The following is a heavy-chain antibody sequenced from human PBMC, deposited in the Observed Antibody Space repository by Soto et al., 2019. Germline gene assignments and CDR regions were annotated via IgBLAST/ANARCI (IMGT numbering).Heavy chain of an antibody. D-gene: IGHD2-15*01. V-gene: IGHV1-2*02. CDR1: GYTMTAHF. CDR2: INPKNGGT. Sequence: QVQQVQSGAAVRKPGASVKISCKASGYTMTAHFLHWVRQAPGRGLEWMGWINPKNGGTDYAQKFQDRVSMTRDTSINTAYIQLNRLTSDDTAVYFCATDDGQYCGSVWGQGTLVSVSS. J-gene: IGHJ1*01. CDR3: ATDDGQYCGSV.